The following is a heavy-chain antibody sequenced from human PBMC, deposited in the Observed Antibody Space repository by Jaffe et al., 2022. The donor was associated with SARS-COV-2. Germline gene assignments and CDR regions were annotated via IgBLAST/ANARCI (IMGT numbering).Heavy chain of an antibody. CDR3: AKDLGQWLGNAFDS. J-gene: IGHJ4*02. CDR1: GFTFSNYA. D-gene: IGHD6-19*01. Sequence: EVQLVESGGGLVQPGGSLRLSCAASGFTFSNYAMSWVRQAPGKGLEWVSGISATGGTTYYADSGKGRFTISRDSSKNTLYLQMNSLRAEDTAVYYCAKDLGQWLGNAFDSWGQGTLVTVSS. V-gene: IGHV3-23*04. CDR2: ISATGGTT.